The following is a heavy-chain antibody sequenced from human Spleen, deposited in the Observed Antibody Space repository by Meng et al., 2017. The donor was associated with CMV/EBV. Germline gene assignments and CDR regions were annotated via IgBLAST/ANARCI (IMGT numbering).Heavy chain of an antibody. CDR2: INHSGST. Sequence: GSLRLSCAVYGGSFSGYYWSWIRQPPGKGLEWIGEINHSGSTNYNPSLKSRVTISVDTSKNQFSLKLSSVTAADTAVYYCARDTYDFWSDHLVGAFDIWGQGTMVTVSS. CDR3: ARDTYDFWSDHLVGAFDI. CDR1: GGSFSGYY. J-gene: IGHJ3*02. V-gene: IGHV4-34*01. D-gene: IGHD3-3*01.